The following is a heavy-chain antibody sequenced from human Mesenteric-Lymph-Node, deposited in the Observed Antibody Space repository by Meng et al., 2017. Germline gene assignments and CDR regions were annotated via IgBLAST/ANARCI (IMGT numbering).Heavy chain of an antibody. D-gene: IGHD3-10*01. J-gene: IGHJ5*02. CDR3: ARASYGSGSPLGESWFDP. Sequence: AQVPESGPGQVKPSPPLSLTCTVSGGSISSGGYYWSWIRQHPGKGLEWIGYIHSSGSTYYNPSLRSRLTISVDTSKNQFSLKLSSVTAADTAVYYCARASYGSGSPLGESWFDPWGQGTLVTVSS. CDR1: GGSISSGGYY. CDR2: IHSSGST. V-gene: IGHV4-31*03.